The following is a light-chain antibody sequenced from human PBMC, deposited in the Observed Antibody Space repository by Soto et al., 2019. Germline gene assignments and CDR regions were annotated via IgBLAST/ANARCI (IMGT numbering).Light chain of an antibody. Sequence: EIVLTQSPATLSVYPGERVTLSCRASQSVDINLAWYQQKPGQAPRLLIYGASTRATDMPGRFSGRGAGAEFTLTISSLQSEDFAVYYCQQYRSWPRTFGQGTKVDTK. J-gene: IGKJ1*01. CDR2: GAS. V-gene: IGKV3-15*01. CDR3: QQYRSWPRT. CDR1: QSVDIN.